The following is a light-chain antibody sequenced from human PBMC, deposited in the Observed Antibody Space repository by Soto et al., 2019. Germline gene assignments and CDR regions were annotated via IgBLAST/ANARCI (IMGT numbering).Light chain of an antibody. V-gene: IGKV1-39*01. CDR1: QSISNC. J-gene: IGKJ4*01. CDR2: AAS. Sequence: DIQMTQSPSSLSASLGDRVTITCRASQSISNCLKWVQHKPGNAPKVLISAASTLQSGVPPRFSGSESGTDFTLTISSLQPEDSASYYCQQYYNSVLTFGGGTKVEIK. CDR3: QQYYNSVLT.